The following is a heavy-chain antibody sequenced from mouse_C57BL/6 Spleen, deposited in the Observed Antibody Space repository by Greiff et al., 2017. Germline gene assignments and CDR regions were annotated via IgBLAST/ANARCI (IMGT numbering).Heavy chain of an antibody. J-gene: IGHJ3*01. D-gene: IGHD1-1*01. CDR2: ISSGRSTI. Sequence: EVKLQESGGGLVKPGGSLKLSCAASGFTFSDYGMHWVRQAPEKGLEWVAYISSGRSTIYYADTVKGRFTISRDNAKNTLFLQMTSLRSEDTAMYYCARDDYGAWFAYWGQGTLVTVSA. V-gene: IGHV5-17*01. CDR1: GFTFSDYG. CDR3: ARDDYGAWFAY.